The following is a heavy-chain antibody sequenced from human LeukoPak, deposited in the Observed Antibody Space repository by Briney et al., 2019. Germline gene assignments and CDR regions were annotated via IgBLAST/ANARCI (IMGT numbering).Heavy chain of an antibody. Sequence: SETLSLTCTVYGGSFSGYYWSWIRQPPGKGLEWIGEINHSGSTNYNPSLKSRVTISVDTSKNQFSLKLSSVTAADTAVYYCTRVANGDYFDFWGQGTLVTVSS. V-gene: IGHV4-34*01. J-gene: IGHJ4*02. CDR2: INHSGST. CDR1: GGSFSGYY. CDR3: TRVANGDYFDF. D-gene: IGHD4-17*01.